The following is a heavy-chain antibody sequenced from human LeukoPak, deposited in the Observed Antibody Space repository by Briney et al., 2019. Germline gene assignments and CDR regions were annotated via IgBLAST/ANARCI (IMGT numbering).Heavy chain of an antibody. D-gene: IGHD6-25*01. J-gene: IGHJ4*02. V-gene: IGHV1-69*06. Sequence: ASVKVSCKASGGTFSSYAISWVRQAPGQGLEWMGGIIPIFGTANYAQKFQGRVTITADKSTSTAYMELSSLRSEDTAVYYCARDRAAGSRVVDYWGQGTLVTVSS. CDR2: IIPIFGTA. CDR1: GGTFSSYA. CDR3: ARDRAAGSRVVDY.